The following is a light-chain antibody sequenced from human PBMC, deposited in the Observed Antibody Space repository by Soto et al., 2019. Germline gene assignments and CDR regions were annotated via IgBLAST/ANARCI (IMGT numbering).Light chain of an antibody. Sequence: QSALTQPPSLSGTPGQRVTISCSGSTSNIAGNTVHWYQHLPETAPKLLIDIDDQRPSGVPVRFSGSKSGPSASLASSGLQSEDEADYYCATWDDSLNAAVFGGGTQLTVL. CDR3: ATWDDSLNAAV. V-gene: IGLV1-44*01. CDR1: TSNIAGNT. CDR2: IDD. J-gene: IGLJ7*01.